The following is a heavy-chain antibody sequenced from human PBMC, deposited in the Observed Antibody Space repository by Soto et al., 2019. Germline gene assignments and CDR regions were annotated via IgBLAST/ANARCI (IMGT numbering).Heavy chain of an antibody. Sequence: GGSLRLSCAASGFTFSDYYMSWIRQAPGKGLEWVSNIGRSGITLYYADSVKGRFIISRDNAKNSLYLQMNSLRAEDTAVYYCARVPYSGYYFDQWGQGTLVTVSS. V-gene: IGHV3-11*01. CDR2: IGRSGITL. CDR3: ARVPYSGYYFDQ. J-gene: IGHJ4*02. D-gene: IGHD5-12*01. CDR1: GFTFSDYY.